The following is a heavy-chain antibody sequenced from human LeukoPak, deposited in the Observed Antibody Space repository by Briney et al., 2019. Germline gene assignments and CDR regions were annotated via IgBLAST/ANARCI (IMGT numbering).Heavy chain of an antibody. Sequence: KPSETLSLTCTVSGGSISSSSYYWGWIRQPPGKGLEWIGSIYYSGSTNYNPSLKSRVTISVDTSKNQFSLKLSSVTAADTAVYYCARDRGYSSSWYAINWFDPWGQGTLVTVSS. CDR2: IYYSGST. D-gene: IGHD6-13*01. CDR3: ARDRGYSSSWYAINWFDP. J-gene: IGHJ5*02. CDR1: GGSISSSSYY. V-gene: IGHV4-39*07.